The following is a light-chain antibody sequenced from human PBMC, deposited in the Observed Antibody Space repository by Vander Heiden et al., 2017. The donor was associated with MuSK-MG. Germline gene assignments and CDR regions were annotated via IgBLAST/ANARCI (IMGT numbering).Light chain of an antibody. Sequence: ETVLRQSRGTLSLSPGERATFSCRASQAVDSSSLAWSHRKPGQAPRLLTPATSTGPSGIPARFSGRGSGTDFTLTIGRLEPEDFAVYYCQQSGPSPLTFGGGTRVEIK. CDR3: QQSGPSPLT. CDR2: ATS. V-gene: IGKV3-20*01. J-gene: IGKJ4*01. CDR1: QAVDSSS.